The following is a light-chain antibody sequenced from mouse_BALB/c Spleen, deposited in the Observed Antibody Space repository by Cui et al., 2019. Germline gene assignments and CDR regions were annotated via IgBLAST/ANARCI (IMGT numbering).Light chain of an antibody. CDR2: YTS. CDR1: QDINKY. V-gene: IGKV19-93*01. CDR3: LQYDNLLYT. J-gene: IGKJ2*01. Sequence: DIQMTQSPSSLSASLGGKVTITCKASQDINKYIAWYQHKPGKGPRLLIHYTSTLQPGIPSRISNLEPEDIATYYCLQYDNLLYTFGGGTKLEIK.